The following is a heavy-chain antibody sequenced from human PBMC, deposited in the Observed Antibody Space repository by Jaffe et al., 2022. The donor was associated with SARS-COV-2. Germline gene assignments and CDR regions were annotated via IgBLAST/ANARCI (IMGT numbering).Heavy chain of an antibody. Sequence: QVQLVQSGAEVKKPGASVKVSCKASGYTFTGYYMHWVRQAPGQGLEWMGWINPNSGGTNYAQKFQGRVTMTRDTSISTAYMELSRLRSDDTAVYYCARGYCSGGSCYPKYYYYGMDVWGQGTTVTVSS. D-gene: IGHD2-15*01. J-gene: IGHJ6*02. V-gene: IGHV1-2*02. CDR3: ARGYCSGGSCYPKYYYYGMDV. CDR1: GYTFTGYY. CDR2: INPNSGGT.